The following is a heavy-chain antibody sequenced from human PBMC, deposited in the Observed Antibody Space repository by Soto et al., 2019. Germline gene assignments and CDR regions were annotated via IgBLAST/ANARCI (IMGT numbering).Heavy chain of an antibody. CDR2: IDWDDDK. CDR1: GFSLSTSGMC. J-gene: IGHJ4*02. V-gene: IGHV2-70*01. CDR3: ARILLDSSGPYFDY. D-gene: IGHD3-22*01. Sequence: SGPTLVNPTQTPTLTCTFSGFSLSTSGMCVSWIRQPPGKALEWLALIDWDDDKYYSTSLKTRLTISKDTSKNQVVLTMTNMDPVDTATYYCARILLDSSGPYFDYWGQGTLVTVSS.